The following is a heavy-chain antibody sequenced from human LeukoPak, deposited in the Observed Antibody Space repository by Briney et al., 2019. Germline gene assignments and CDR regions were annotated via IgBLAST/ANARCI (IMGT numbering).Heavy chain of an antibody. D-gene: IGHD4-23*01. CDR2: ISGSGDNM. CDR3: ARRAGGYSHPYDY. V-gene: IGHV3-23*01. Sequence: LSGGSLRLSCLASKFTFNNYAMTWVRQAPGKGLEWVSSISGSGDNMDYADSVKGRFTISRDNSKNTLYLQMNSLRAEDTAMYYCARRAGGYSHPYDYWGQGILVTVSS. CDR1: KFTFNNYA. J-gene: IGHJ4*02.